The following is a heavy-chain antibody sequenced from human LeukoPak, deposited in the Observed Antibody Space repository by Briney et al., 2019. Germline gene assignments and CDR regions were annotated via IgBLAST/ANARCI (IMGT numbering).Heavy chain of an antibody. D-gene: IGHD6-13*01. Sequence: PGGSLRLSCAASGFTFSDHYMDWVRQAPGKGLERVGRTRNKANSYTTEYAASVKGRFTISRDDSKNSLYLQMNSLKTEDTAVYYCASSSWSKDNWFDPWGQGTLVTVSS. CDR3: ASSSWSKDNWFDP. CDR2: TRNKANSYTT. CDR1: GFTFSDHY. V-gene: IGHV3-72*01. J-gene: IGHJ5*02.